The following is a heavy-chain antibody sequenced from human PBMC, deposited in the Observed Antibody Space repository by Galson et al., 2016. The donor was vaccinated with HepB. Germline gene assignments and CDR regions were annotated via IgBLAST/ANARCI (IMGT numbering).Heavy chain of an antibody. CDR1: GGSITSGTKY. V-gene: IGHV4-61*02. CDR3: ATMPDS. CDR2: ISTSGTP. D-gene: IGHD2-2*01. J-gene: IGHJ4*02. Sequence: QIQLQESGPGLVKPSQTLSLTCTVSGGSITSGTKYWTWIRQPAGKGLEWIGGISTSGTPHYTPPLRSRVTISVDASKTQLSRKLRSVTASDTAMYYCATMPDSWDQGTLVTVSS.